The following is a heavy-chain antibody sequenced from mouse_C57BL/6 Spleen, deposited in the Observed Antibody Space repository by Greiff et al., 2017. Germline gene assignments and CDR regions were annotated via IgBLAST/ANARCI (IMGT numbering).Heavy chain of an antibody. Sequence: EVMLVESGGGLVKPGGSLKLSCAASGFTFSDYGMHWVRQAPEKGLEWVAYISSGSSTIYYADTVKGRFTISRDNAKNTLFLQMTSLRSEDTAMYYCAVYDFYAMDYWGQGTSVTVSS. V-gene: IGHV5-17*01. CDR2: ISSGSSTI. D-gene: IGHD1-3*01. J-gene: IGHJ4*01. CDR1: GFTFSDYG. CDR3: AVYDFYAMDY.